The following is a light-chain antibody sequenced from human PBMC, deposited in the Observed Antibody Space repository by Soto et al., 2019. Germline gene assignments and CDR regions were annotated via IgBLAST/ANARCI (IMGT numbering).Light chain of an antibody. Sequence: QSALTQPASVSGSPGQSITISCTGTSSDVGGYNYVSWYQQHPGKAPKLMIYDVSNRPSGVSNRFSGSKSGNTSSLTISGLQAEDETDYYCSSYTTISRHVVFGGGTKLTVL. J-gene: IGLJ2*01. V-gene: IGLV2-14*01. CDR2: DVS. CDR1: SSDVGGYNY. CDR3: SSYTTISRHVV.